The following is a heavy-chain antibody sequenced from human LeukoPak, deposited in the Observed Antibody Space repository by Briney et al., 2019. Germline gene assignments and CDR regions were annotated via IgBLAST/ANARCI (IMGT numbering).Heavy chain of an antibody. V-gene: IGHV3-23*01. CDR3: ARGKDHDFWNPFDH. CDR1: GFTLSKYA. J-gene: IGHJ4*02. Sequence: GGSLTLSCAASGFTLSKYAMNWVRQAPGKGLEGVSGIDGSGGRPPSADSVKGRFTISRDISKNTLYLQMDSLRAEDTAAYYCARGKDHDFWNPFDHWGQGTLVTVSS. CDR2: IDGSGGRP. D-gene: IGHD3-3*01.